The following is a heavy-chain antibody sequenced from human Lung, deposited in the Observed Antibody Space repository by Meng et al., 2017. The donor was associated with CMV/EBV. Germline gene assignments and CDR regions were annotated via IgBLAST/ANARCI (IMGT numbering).Heavy chain of an antibody. V-gene: IGHV4-30-4*01. CDR2: IYYSGST. D-gene: IGHD3-22*01. J-gene: IGHJ3*02. CDR3: ARAAKVVDDAFDI. CDR1: GASIDGEDSF. Sequence: QVQLQESGPGLLTPSETLSRTCSVSGASIDGEDSFWIWVRQAPGKGPEWIGYIYYSGSTYYNPSLKSRVNISRDMSKNQFYLKVNSVTAADTAVYYCARAAKVVDDAFDIWGQGAMVTVSS.